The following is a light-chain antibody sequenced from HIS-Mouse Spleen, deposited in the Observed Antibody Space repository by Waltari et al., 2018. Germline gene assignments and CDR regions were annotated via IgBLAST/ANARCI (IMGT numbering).Light chain of an antibody. CDR1: SSDVGGYNY. CDR3: CAYAGSYTLV. V-gene: IGLV2-11*01. Sequence: QSALTQPRSVSGSPGQSVTISCTGTSSDVGGYNYVSWYQQHPGKAPKLMIYDVSKRTSGVPARVSGSKSGNTDSLTMYGLQAEEEADYYCCAYAGSYTLVFGGGTKLTVL. CDR2: DVS. J-gene: IGLJ2*01.